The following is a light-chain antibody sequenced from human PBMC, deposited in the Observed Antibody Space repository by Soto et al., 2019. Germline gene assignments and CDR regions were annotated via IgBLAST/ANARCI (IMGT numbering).Light chain of an antibody. CDR2: GNS. CDR3: QSYDSSEV. J-gene: IGLJ1*01. V-gene: IGLV1-40*01. CDR1: SSNIGAGYD. Sequence: QSVLTQPPSVSGAPGQRVTISCTGSSSNIGAGYDVHWYQQLPGTAPKLLISGNSNRPSGVPDRFSGSKSGTSASLAITGLQAEYEADYYCQSYDSSEVFGTGTKVTVL.